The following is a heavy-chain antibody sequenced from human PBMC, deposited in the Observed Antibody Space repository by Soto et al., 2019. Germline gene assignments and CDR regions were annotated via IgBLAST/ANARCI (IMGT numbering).Heavy chain of an antibody. CDR1: GFTFSSYS. Sequence: EVQLVESGGGLVQPGGSLRLSCVASGFTFSSYSMNWVRQAPGKGLEWVSYISSSSSTIYYADSVKGRFTISRDNAKNSLYLQMNSLRDEDTAVYYCARDLWSGYHYYYYYYGMDVWGQGTTVTVSS. J-gene: IGHJ6*02. V-gene: IGHV3-48*02. CDR2: ISSSSSTI. D-gene: IGHD3-3*01. CDR3: ARDLWSGYHYYYYYYGMDV.